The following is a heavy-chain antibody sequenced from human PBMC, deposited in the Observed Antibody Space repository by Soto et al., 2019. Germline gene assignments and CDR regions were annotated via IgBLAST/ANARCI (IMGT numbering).Heavy chain of an antibody. CDR1: GFTLSGYA. V-gene: IGHV3-64*01. J-gene: IGHJ6*03. Sequence: GGSLRLSRAASGFTLSGYAMDWVRQAPGKGLEYVSGISSNGVGTYYAKSVQGRFTISRDNSRNTVYLQMGSLRPEDMAVYYCARRVRPDFYYMDVWGKGTTVTVSS. CDR3: ARRVRPDFYYMDV. CDR2: ISSNGVGT. D-gene: IGHD3-10*02.